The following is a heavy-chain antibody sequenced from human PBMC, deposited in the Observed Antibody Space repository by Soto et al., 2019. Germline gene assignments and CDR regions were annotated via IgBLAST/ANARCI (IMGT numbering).Heavy chain of an antibody. J-gene: IGHJ4*02. Sequence: GGSLRLSCAASGFTFSSYAIHWVPQAPGKGLEWVAVISYDGSNKYYADSVKGRFTISRDNSKNTLYLQMNSLRAEDTAVYYCAIAYEGDYFDYWGQGTLVTVSS. CDR1: GFTFSSYA. CDR2: ISYDGSNK. D-gene: IGHD3-16*01. CDR3: AIAYEGDYFDY. V-gene: IGHV3-30-3*01.